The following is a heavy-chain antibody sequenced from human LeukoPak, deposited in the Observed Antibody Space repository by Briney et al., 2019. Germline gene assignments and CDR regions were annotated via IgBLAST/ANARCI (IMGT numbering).Heavy chain of an antibody. Sequence: GGSLRLSCAASGFTFSSYAMNWVRQAPGKGLEWVALIKEDGTQKNYVDSVKGRFTISRDNAKSSLYLQMNSLRAEDTALYYCVRDPGYGALDVWGQGTMVTVSS. V-gene: IGHV3-7*01. CDR3: VRDPGYGALDV. D-gene: IGHD5-12*01. CDR1: GFTFSSYA. CDR2: IKEDGTQK. J-gene: IGHJ3*01.